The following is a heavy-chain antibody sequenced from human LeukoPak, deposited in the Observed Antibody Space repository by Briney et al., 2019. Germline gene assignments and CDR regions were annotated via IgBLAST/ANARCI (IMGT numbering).Heavy chain of an antibody. CDR2: ISAHNGNT. D-gene: IGHD6-13*01. V-gene: IGHV1-18*01. J-gene: IGHJ4*02. CDR3: ARGSSIAAAGTRSDY. CDR1: GYTFINYG. Sequence: ASVKVSCKPSGYTFINYGVSWVRQAPGQGLEWMGWISAHNGNTNYAQKFQGRVTMTTDTSTSTAYMELRSLRSDDTAVYYCARGSSIAAAGTRSDYWGQGTLVTVSS.